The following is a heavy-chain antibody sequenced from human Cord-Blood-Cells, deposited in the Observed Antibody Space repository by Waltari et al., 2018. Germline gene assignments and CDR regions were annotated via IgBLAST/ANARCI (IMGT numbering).Heavy chain of an antibody. CDR1: GSSISSSSYY. V-gene: IGHV4-39*01. Sequence: QLQLQESGPGLVKPSETLSITCTVSGSSISSSSYYWGWIRPPPGTGLEWIGSIYYSGSTYYNPSLKRRVTISVDTSKNQFSLKLSSVTAADTAVYYCARGTIISYYYYDSSGSSFDYWGQGTLVTVSS. D-gene: IGHD3-22*01. J-gene: IGHJ4*02. CDR2: IYYSGST. CDR3: ARGTIISYYYYDSSGSSFDY.